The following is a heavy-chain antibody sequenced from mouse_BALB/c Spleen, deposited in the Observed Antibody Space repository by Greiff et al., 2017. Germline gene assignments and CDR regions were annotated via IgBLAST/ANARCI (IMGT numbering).Heavy chain of an antibody. CDR2: ISYSGST. D-gene: IGHD2-2*01. CDR3: ARGYGYDGVFDY. Sequence: EVQLVESGPGLVKPSQSLSLTCTVTGYSITSDYAWNWIRQFPGNKLEWMGYISYSGSTSYNPSLKSRISITRDTSKNQFFLQLNSVTTEDTATYYCARGYGYDGVFDYWGQGTTLTVSS. CDR1: GYSITSDYA. V-gene: IGHV3-2*02. J-gene: IGHJ2*01.